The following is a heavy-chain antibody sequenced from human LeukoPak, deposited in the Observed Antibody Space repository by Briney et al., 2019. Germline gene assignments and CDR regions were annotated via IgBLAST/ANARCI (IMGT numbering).Heavy chain of an antibody. J-gene: IGHJ1*01. Sequence: PSETLSLTCAVYGGSFSGYYWSRIRQPPGKALEWIGEINHSGSTNYNPSLKSRVTISVDTSKNQFSLKLSSVTAADTAVYYCARGYCSSTSYFTQYFQHWGQGTLVTVSS. CDR2: INHSGST. D-gene: IGHD2-2*01. CDR1: GGSFSGYY. CDR3: ARGYCSSTSYFTQYFQH. V-gene: IGHV4-34*01.